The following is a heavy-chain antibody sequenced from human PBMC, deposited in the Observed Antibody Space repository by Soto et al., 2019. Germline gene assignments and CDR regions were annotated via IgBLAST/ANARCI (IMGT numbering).Heavy chain of an antibody. D-gene: IGHD2-2*01. V-gene: IGHV3-30*18. J-gene: IGHJ6*03. CDR2: ISYDGSNK. CDR3: AKDALVVPAAIQPRYYYYYMDV. Sequence: QVQLVESGGGVVKPGRSLRLSCAASGFTFSSYGMHWVRQAPGKGLEWVAVISYDGSNKYYADSVKGRFTISRDNSKKTRYLKMISLRAEDTAVYYCAKDALVVPAAIQPRYYYYYMDVWGKGTTVTVSS. CDR1: GFTFSSYG.